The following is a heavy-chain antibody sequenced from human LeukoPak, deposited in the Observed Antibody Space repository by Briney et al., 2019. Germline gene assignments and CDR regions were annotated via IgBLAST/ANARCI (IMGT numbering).Heavy chain of an antibody. CDR2: ISYDGSNK. V-gene: IGHV3-30*18. J-gene: IGHJ4*02. CDR3: AKDHCSSTSCYIDDY. D-gene: IGHD2-2*02. Sequence: GGSLRLSCAASGFTFSSYAMHRVRQAPGKGLEWVAVISYDGSNKYYADSVKGRFTISRDNSKNTLYLQMNSLRAEDTAVYYCAKDHCSSTSCYIDDYWGQGTLVTVSS. CDR1: GFTFSSYA.